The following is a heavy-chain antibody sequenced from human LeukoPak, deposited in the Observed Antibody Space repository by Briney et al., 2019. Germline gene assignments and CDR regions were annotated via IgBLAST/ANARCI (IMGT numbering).Heavy chain of an antibody. V-gene: IGHV3-23*01. D-gene: IGHD3-3*01. Sequence: GGSLRLSCAASGFTFSSYAMSWVCQAPGKGLERVTAISGSGGSTYYADSVKGRFTISRDNSKNTLYLQMNSLRAEDTAVYYCAKGLPGRRILGVVINQYFQHWGQGTLVTVSS. J-gene: IGHJ1*01. CDR1: GFTFSSYA. CDR3: AKGLPGRRILGVVINQYFQH. CDR2: ISGSGGST.